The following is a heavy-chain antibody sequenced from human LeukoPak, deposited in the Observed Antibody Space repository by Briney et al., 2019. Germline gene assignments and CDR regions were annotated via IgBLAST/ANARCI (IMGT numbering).Heavy chain of an antibody. CDR2: INHSGST. V-gene: IGHV4-34*01. Sequence: SETLSLTCAVYGGSFSGYYWSWIRQPPGKGLEWSGEINHSGSTNYNPSLKSRVTISVDTSKNQFSLKLSSVTAADTAVYYCARGRSSYYDYVWGSYRPMHYFDYWGQGTLVTVSS. D-gene: IGHD3-16*02. CDR1: GGSFSGYY. CDR3: ARGRSSYYDYVWGSYRPMHYFDY. J-gene: IGHJ4*02.